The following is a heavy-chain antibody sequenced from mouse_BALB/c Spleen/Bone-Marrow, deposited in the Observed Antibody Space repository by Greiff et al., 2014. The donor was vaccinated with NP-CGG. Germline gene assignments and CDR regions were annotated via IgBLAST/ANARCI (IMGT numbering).Heavy chain of an antibody. D-gene: IGHD5-5*01. Sequence: EVKLMESGAELVKPGASVKLSCTASGFNIKDTYIYWVKQRPEQGLEWVGRIDPANGNTKYDPKFQGKATIAADTSSNTAYLQLSGLTSEDTAVYYCSRGYYDYLFALDYWGHGTSVTVSS. CDR1: GFNIKDTY. CDR2: IDPANGNT. J-gene: IGHJ4*01. CDR3: SRGYYDYLFALDY. V-gene: IGHV14-3*02.